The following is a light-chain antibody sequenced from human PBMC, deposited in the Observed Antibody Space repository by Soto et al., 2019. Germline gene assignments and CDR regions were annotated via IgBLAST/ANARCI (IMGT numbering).Light chain of an antibody. V-gene: IGKV3-20*01. J-gene: IGKJ1*01. Sequence: EIVLTQSPGTLSLSPGERATLSCRASQSVGSSYLAWYQQKPGQAPRLLIYGASSRATGIPDRFSGSGSGTDFTLIISRLEPEDFAVYYCQQYGSSPQTFGQGTKGAIK. CDR2: GAS. CDR1: QSVGSSY. CDR3: QQYGSSPQT.